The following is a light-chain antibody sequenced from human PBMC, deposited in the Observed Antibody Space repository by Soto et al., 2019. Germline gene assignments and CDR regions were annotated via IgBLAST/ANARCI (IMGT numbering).Light chain of an antibody. J-gene: IGKJ1*01. CDR1: QSVTSTY. V-gene: IGKV3-20*01. Sequence: DTGLTQSPGTLSLSPGERATLSCRASQSVTSTYLAWYQHSPGQAPRLLIYGASTRATGIPDRFSGSGSGTDFTLTISRLEPEDFAVYYCQQYAYPPWTFGHGTKVEIK. CDR3: QQYAYPPWT. CDR2: GAS.